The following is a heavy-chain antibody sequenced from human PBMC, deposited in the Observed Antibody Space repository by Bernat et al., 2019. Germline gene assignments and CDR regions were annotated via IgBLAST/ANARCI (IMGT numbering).Heavy chain of an antibody. D-gene: IGHD4-17*01. CDR1: GGSISSSSYY. V-gene: IGHV4-39*07. J-gene: IGHJ3*02. CDR2: IYYSGST. CDR3: ARDDYGDTDAFDI. Sequence: QLQLQESGPGLVKPSETLSLTCTVSGGSISSSSYYWGWIRQPPGKGLEWIGSIYYSGSTNYNPSLKSRVTISVDTSKNQFSLKLSSVTAADTAVYYCARDDYGDTDAFDIWGQGTMVTVSS.